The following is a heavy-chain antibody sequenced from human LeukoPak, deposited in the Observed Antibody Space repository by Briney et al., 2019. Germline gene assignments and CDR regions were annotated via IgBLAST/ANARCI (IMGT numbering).Heavy chain of an antibody. D-gene: IGHD3-22*01. J-gene: IGHJ3*02. V-gene: IGHV1-46*01. CDR3: ARGGVVVIYRAFPRGAFDI. CDR1: GYTFTSYY. Sequence: ASVKVSCKASGYTFTSYYMHWVRQAPGQGLEWMGIINPSGGSTSYAQKFQGRVTMTRDMSTSTVYMELSSLRSEDTAVYYCARGGVVVIYRAFPRGAFDIWGQGTMVTVSS. CDR2: INPSGGST.